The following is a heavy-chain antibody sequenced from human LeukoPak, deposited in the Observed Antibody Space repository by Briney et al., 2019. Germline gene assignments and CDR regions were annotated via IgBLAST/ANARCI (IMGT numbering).Heavy chain of an antibody. CDR1: GGSISSSSYY. Sequence: PSETLSLTCTVSGGSISSSSYYWDWIRQPPGKGLEWIGSIYYSGSTYYNPSLKSRVTISVDTSKNQFSLKLSSVTAADTAVYYCARDWRRGYSLWGQGTLVTVSS. CDR2: IYYSGST. J-gene: IGHJ4*02. V-gene: IGHV4-39*07. CDR3: ARDWRRGYSL. D-gene: IGHD5-18*01.